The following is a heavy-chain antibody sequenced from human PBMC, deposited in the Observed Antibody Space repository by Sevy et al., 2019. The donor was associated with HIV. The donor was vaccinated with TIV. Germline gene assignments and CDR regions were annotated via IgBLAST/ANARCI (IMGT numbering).Heavy chain of an antibody. J-gene: IGHJ6*02. V-gene: IGHV3-30*04. CDR2: ISYDGSNK. D-gene: IGHD3-9*01. CDR3: ARDSRRLVVYYYGMDV. CDR1: GFTFSSYA. Sequence: GGSLRLSCTASGFTFSSYAMHWVRQAPGKGLEWVAVISYDGSNKYYADSVKGRFTISRDNSKNTLYLQMNSLRAEDTAVYYCARDSRRLVVYYYGMDVWGQGTTVTVSS.